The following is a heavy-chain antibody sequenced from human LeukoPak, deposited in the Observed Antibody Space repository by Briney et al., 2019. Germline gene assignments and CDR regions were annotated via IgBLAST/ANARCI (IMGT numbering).Heavy chain of an antibody. Sequence: SQTLSLTCTVSGGSISTYYWSWIRQPPGKGLEYIGYIYYSGSTNYNPSLKSRVTMSLDTSKNQFSLKLSSVTAADTAVYYCAREEVPHGFDIWGQGTMVTVSS. CDR3: AREEVPHGFDI. CDR1: GGSISTYY. CDR2: IYYSGST. J-gene: IGHJ3*02. V-gene: IGHV4-59*01.